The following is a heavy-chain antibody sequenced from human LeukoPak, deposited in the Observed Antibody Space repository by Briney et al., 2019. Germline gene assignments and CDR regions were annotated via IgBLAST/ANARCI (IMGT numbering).Heavy chain of an antibody. V-gene: IGHV1-69*06. D-gene: IGHD3-22*01. CDR1: GYTFTSYG. CDR3: ARVGGYYDSSGYLYNWFDH. Sequence: ASVNVSCKTSGYTFTSYGISWVRQAPGQGLEWMGGIIPIFGTANYAQKFQGRVTITADKSTSTAYMELSSLRSEDTAVYYCARVGGYYDSSGYLYNWFDHWGQGTLVTVSS. J-gene: IGHJ5*02. CDR2: IIPIFGTA.